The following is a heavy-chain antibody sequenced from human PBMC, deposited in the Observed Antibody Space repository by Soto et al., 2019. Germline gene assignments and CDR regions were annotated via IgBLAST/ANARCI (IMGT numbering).Heavy chain of an antibody. D-gene: IGHD3-22*01. CDR2: IKQDGSEK. J-gene: IGHJ4*02. V-gene: IGHV3-7*03. CDR3: ARGINHYYDSSGYYYFDY. Sequence: GGSLRLSCAASGFTFSSYLMSWVRQSPGKGLEWVANIKQDGSEKYYVDSVKGRFTISRDNAKNSLYLQMNSLRAEDTAVYYCARGINHYYDSSGYYYFDYWGQGTLVTVSS. CDR1: GFTFSSYL.